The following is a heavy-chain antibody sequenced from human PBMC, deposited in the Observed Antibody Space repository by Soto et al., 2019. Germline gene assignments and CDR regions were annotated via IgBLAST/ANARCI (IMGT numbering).Heavy chain of an antibody. CDR3: ETLFGFFMIQRAQPSSLFCSRGS. D-gene: IGHD5-18*01. V-gene: IGHV5-51*01. J-gene: IGHJ5*01. CDR1: GYRFSSFW. Sequence: GESLKISCKISGYRFSSFWIAWVRQKPVKGLEWMGIIYPGDATTIYSPSFQGRLTISVDMSISTAHLQWYDLKASDSAMYYCETLFGFFMIQRAQPSSLFCSRGSW. CDR2: IYPGDATT.